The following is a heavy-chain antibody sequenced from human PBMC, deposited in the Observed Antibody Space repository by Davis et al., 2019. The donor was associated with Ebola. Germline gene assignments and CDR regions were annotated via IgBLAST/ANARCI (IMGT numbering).Heavy chain of an antibody. J-gene: IGHJ3*01. V-gene: IGHV3-11*06. CDR3: SRGRVEDDV. D-gene: IGHD5-24*01. CDR2: ISSTSTYT. CDR1: GFTFSDYA. Sequence: GESLKISCAASGFTFSDYAMHWVRQAPGKGLEWISYISSTSTYTNYANSVKGRFTISRDNAKNSVYLQMDSLRAEDTAVYYCSRGRVEDDVWGQGTMVTVSS.